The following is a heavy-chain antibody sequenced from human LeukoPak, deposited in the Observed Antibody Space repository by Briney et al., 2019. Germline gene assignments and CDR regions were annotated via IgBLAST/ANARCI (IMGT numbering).Heavy chain of an antibody. V-gene: IGHV4-59*12. D-gene: IGHD2-8*01. Sequence: SETLSLTCTVSGGSISNYYWSWIRQPPGKGLEWIGYIHYSGSTNYNPSLKSRVTISVDTSKNQFSLKLSSVTAADTAVYYCARVDPYYDAFDIWGQGTMVTVSS. CDR1: GGSISNYY. CDR2: IHYSGST. J-gene: IGHJ3*02. CDR3: ARVDPYYDAFDI.